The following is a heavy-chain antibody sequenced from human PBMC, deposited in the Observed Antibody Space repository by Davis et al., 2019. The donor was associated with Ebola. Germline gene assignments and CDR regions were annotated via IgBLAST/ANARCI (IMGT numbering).Heavy chain of an antibody. CDR2: ISYDGSNK. V-gene: IGHV3-30*14. Sequence: GESLKISCAASGFTFSSYPMHWVRQAPGKGLEWVAVISYDGSNKYYADSVKGRFTISRDNSKNMLFLQMNSLRAEDTAVYYCVREWGGGPFNYWGQGTLVTVSS. CDR1: GFTFSSYP. J-gene: IGHJ4*02. CDR3: VREWGGGPFNY. D-gene: IGHD2-15*01.